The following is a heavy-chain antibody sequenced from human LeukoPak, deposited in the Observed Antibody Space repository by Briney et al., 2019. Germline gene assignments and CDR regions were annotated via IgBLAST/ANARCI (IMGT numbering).Heavy chain of an antibody. CDR3: ARLLSNDWYKGTFDI. D-gene: IGHD6-19*01. Sequence: KPSETLSLTCTVSGGSISPYYWSWIRQPPGKGLEFIGHVHYSGATKYNPSLKSRVTISVDTSKDQFSLNLSSVTAADTAVYYCARLLSNDWYKGTFDIWGQGTMVTVSS. J-gene: IGHJ3*02. V-gene: IGHV4-59*01. CDR2: VHYSGAT. CDR1: GGSISPYY.